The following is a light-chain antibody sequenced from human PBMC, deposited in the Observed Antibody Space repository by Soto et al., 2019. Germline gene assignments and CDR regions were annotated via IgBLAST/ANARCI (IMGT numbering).Light chain of an antibody. Sequence: EIQMTQSPSTLSGSVGDRVTITCRASQSISNWLAWYQQKPGKAPNLLIYDASTLENGVPSRFSGSGSGTEFTLTISSLQPDDFATYYCQHYNSYSEAFGQGTKV. CDR3: QHYNSYSEA. CDR1: QSISNW. V-gene: IGKV1-5*01. CDR2: DAS. J-gene: IGKJ1*01.